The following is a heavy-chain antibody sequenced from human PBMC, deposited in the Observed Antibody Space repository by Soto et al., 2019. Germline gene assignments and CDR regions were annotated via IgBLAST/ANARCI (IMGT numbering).Heavy chain of an antibody. J-gene: IGHJ4*02. V-gene: IGHV4-31*03. CDR2: IYYSGST. D-gene: IGHD2-15*01. CDR1: GGSISSGGYY. CDR3: AAGYCSGGSCDLFGEEGDFDY. Sequence: PSETLSLTCTVSGGSISSGGYYWSWIRQHPGKGLEWIGYIYYSGSTYYNPSLKSRVTISVDTSKNQFSLKLSSVTAADTAVYYCAAGYCSGGSCDLFGEEGDFDYWGQGTLVTVSS.